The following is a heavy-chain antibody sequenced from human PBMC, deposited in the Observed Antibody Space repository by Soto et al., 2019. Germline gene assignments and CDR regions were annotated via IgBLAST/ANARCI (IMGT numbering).Heavy chain of an antibody. V-gene: IGHV4-61*01. CDR1: GASVSSGSFY. CDR3: ARVPLRYSSSHNFDS. CDR2: IYNNETF. D-gene: IGHD6-19*01. J-gene: IGHJ4*02. Sequence: SETLSLTCSVSGASVSSGSFYWSWIRQPPGKGLEWIGFIYNNETFNYNPSLKSRVTLSVDTSKRQFSLKLSSVTAADTAAYYCARVPLRYSSSHNFDSWGQGALVTVSS.